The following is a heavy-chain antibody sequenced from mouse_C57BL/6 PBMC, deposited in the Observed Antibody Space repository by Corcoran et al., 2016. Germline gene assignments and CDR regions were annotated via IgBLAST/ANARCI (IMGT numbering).Heavy chain of an antibody. Sequence: QVQLQQSGPELVKPGASVKISCKASGYTFTDYYINWVKQRPGQGLEWIGWIFPGSGSTYYNEKFKGKATLTVDKSSSTAYMLLSSLTSEDSAVYFCAREGTTVVAKRDYFDYWGQGTTLTVSS. CDR3: AREGTTVVAKRDYFDY. D-gene: IGHD1-1*01. CDR1: GYTFTDYY. J-gene: IGHJ2*01. CDR2: IFPGSGST. V-gene: IGHV1-75*01.